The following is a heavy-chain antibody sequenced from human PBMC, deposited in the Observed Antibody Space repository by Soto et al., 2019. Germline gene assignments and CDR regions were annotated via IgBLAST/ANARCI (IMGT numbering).Heavy chain of an antibody. CDR2: ISSSGTAT. J-gene: IGHJ5*02. Sequence: QVQLVESGGGLVRPGGSLRLSCADSEFTFRDYDLSWIRQAPGKGLEWVSCISSSGTATYYADSVMGRFTISRDNAKNSLYVEMNSLRVEDSAVYYCARKGPRAARPNHWGQGTLVTVSS. CDR3: ARKGPRAARPNH. D-gene: IGHD6-6*01. CDR1: EFTFRDYD. V-gene: IGHV3-11*01.